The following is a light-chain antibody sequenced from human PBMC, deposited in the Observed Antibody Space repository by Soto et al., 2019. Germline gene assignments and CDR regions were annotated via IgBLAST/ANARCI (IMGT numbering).Light chain of an antibody. CDR1: QSVSSSY. Sequence: EIVLTQSPGTLSLSPGERATXXXXXSQSVSSSYLAWYQQKPGQTPRLLIYGASSRATGIPDRFSGSGSGTDFTLTIDGLEPEDFVVYYCQQYGYSPITFGQGTRLEIK. CDR2: GAS. CDR3: QQYGYSPIT. J-gene: IGKJ5*01. V-gene: IGKV3-20*01.